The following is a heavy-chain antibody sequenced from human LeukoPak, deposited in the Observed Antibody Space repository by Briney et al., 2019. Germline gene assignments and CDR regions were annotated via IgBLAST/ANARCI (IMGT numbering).Heavy chain of an antibody. CDR1: GGAISSYY. D-gene: IGHD3-22*01. Sequence: SETLALTCTVCGGAISSYYWSCIRQPPGKGLEWFGYIYYSGSTNYNPSLKSRVTISVDTSKNQFSLKLSSVTAADTAVYYCASKDDSSGYYGVTYWGQGTLVTVSS. V-gene: IGHV4-59*01. CDR2: IYYSGST. J-gene: IGHJ4*02. CDR3: ASKDDSSGYYGVTY.